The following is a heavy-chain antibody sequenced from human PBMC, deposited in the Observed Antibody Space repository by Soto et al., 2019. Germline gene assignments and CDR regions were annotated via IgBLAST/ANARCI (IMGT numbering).Heavy chain of an antibody. Sequence: ASVKVSCKASGYTFTSYAISWVRQAPGQGLEWMRIISPDGGRTSYAQKFQGRVTMTRDTSTSTVYMELSSLRSEDTAVYYCATRDPGHYWGQGTLVTVSS. J-gene: IGHJ4*02. CDR2: ISPDGGRT. CDR1: GYTFTSYA. V-gene: IGHV1-46*01. CDR3: ATRDPGHY.